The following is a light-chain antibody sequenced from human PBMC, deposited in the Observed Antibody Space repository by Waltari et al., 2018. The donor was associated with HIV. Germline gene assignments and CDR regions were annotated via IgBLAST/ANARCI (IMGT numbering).Light chain of an antibody. V-gene: IGKV3-15*01. CDR3: HHYNNWRET. J-gene: IGKJ1*01. CDR2: GTS. CDR1: QSVNSN. Sequence: EILLTQSPATLSLPPGERATLSCRASQSVNSNLAWYQQKPGQTPRLRIYGTSTRATDIPARFSGSGSGTEFTLTISSLQSEDFAVYYCHHYNNWRETFGQGTKVEIK.